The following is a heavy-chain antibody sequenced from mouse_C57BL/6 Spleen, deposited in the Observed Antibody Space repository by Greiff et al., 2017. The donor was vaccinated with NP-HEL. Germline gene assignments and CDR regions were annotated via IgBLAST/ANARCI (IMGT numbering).Heavy chain of an antibody. CDR2: IDPSDSST. V-gene: IGHV1-69*01. CDR3: AGGLLPFAY. CDR1: GYTFTSYW. D-gene: IGHD2-3*01. J-gene: IGHJ3*01. Sequence: QVQLQQPGAELVMPGASVKLSCKASGYTFTSYWMHWVKQRPGQGLEWIGEIDPSDSSTNYNQKFKGKSTLTVDKSSSTAYMQLSSLTSEDSTVYYCAGGLLPFAYWGQGTLVTVSA.